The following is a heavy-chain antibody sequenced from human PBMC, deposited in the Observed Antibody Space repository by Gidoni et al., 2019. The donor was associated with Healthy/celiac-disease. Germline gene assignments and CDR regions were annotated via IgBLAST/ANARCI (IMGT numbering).Heavy chain of an antibody. V-gene: IGHV3-9*01. CDR3: AKGGTGYYTYAFDI. CDR2: ISWNSGSI. Sequence: EVQLVESGGGLVQPGRSLRLSCAASGFTFDDYAMHWVRQAPGKGLEWVSGISWNSGSIGYADSVKGRFTISRDNAKNSLYLQMNSLRAEDTALYYCAKGGTGYYTYAFDIWGQGTMVTVSS. J-gene: IGHJ3*02. CDR1: GFTFDDYA. D-gene: IGHD3-3*01.